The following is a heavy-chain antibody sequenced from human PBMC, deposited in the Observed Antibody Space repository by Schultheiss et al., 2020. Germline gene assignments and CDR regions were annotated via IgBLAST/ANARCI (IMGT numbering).Heavy chain of an antibody. CDR2: ISYDGSNK. V-gene: IGHV3-30*18. D-gene: IGHD1-1*01. J-gene: IGHJ6*02. Sequence: GESLKISCAASGFTFSSYGMHWVRQAPGKGLEWVAVISYDGSNKYYADSVKGRFTISRDNSKNTLYLQMNSLRAEDTAVYYCAKGWNGMDVWGQGTTVTVSS. CDR3: AKGWNGMDV. CDR1: GFTFSSYG.